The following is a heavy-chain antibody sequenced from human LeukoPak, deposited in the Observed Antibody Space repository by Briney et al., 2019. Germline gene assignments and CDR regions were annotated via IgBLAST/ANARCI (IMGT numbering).Heavy chain of an antibody. CDR2: ISGSGGST. CDR1: GFTFSSYA. V-gene: IGHV3-23*01. CDR3: ARSFDTYYDSSGYLHP. D-gene: IGHD3-22*01. Sequence: AGGSLRLSCAASGFTFSSYAMSWVRQAPGKGLEWVSAISGSGGSTYYADSVKGRFTISRDNAKNSLYLQMNSLRAEDTAVYYCARSFDTYYDSSGYLHPWGQGTLVTVSS. J-gene: IGHJ5*02.